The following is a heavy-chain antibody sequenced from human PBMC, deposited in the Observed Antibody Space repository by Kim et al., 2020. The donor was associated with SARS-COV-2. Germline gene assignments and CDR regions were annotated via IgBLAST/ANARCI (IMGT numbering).Heavy chain of an antibody. CDR3: AKDRDYGDYGFDY. V-gene: IGHV3-30*02. Sequence: YADSVKGRFTISRDNSKNTLYLQMNSLRAEDTAVYYCAKDRDYGDYGFDYWGQGTLVTVSS. J-gene: IGHJ4*02. D-gene: IGHD4-17*01.